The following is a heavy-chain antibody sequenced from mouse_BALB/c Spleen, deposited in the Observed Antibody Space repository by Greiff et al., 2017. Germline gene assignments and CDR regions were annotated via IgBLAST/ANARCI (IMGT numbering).Heavy chain of an antibody. CDR1: GFTFSSYA. Sequence: LVESGGGLVKPGGSLKLSCAASGFTFSSYAMSWVRQSPEKRLEWVAEISSGGSYTYYPDTVTGRFTISRDNAKNTLYLEMSSLRSEDTAMYYCARDRGQLGLPFAYWGQGTLVTVSA. D-gene: IGHD3-2*01. CDR3: ARDRGQLGLPFAY. J-gene: IGHJ3*01. CDR2: ISSGGSYT. V-gene: IGHV5-9-4*01.